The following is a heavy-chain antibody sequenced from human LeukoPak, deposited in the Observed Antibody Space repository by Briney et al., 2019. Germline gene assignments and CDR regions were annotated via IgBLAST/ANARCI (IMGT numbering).Heavy chain of an antibody. CDR2: TYTRGNS. CDR1: GFDVSSHH. V-gene: IGHV3-53*01. CDR3: ARGGRGSAAVVAPRSFDI. D-gene: IGHD3-22*01. Sequence: QTGGSLRLSCAASGFDVSSHHMVWVRQAPGKGLEWVSVTYTRGNSYYTDSVKGRFIISRDTSKNTTDLQMNSLRPEDSALYFCARGGRGSAAVVAPRSFDIWGQGTMVAVSS. J-gene: IGHJ3*02.